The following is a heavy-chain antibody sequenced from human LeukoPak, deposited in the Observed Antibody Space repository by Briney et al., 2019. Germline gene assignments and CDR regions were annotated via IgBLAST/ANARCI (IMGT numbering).Heavy chain of an antibody. Sequence: ASVKVSCKASGYTFTSYDINWVRQATGQGLEWMGWMNPNSGNTGYAQKFQGRVTMTRDTSTSTVYMELSSLRSEDTAVYYCARVEYSHKGDDYWGQGTLVTVSS. D-gene: IGHD2-15*01. V-gene: IGHV1-8*01. J-gene: IGHJ4*02. CDR3: ARVEYSHKGDDY. CDR1: GYTFTSYD. CDR2: MNPNSGNT.